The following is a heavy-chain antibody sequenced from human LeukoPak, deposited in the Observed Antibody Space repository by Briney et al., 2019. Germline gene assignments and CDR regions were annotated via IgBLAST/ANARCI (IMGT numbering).Heavy chain of an antibody. Sequence: GGTLRLSCAASGFTFSTYAMTWVRQAPGKGLEWVSGITDSGGGIYYADSVKGRFTISRDNAKNSLYLQMNSLRAEDTAVYYCARDESGYDILTGYARQYYYYMDVWGKGTTVTISS. CDR3: ARDESGYDILTGYARQYYYYMDV. D-gene: IGHD3-9*01. CDR2: ITDSGGGI. CDR1: GFTFSTYA. V-gene: IGHV3-21*01. J-gene: IGHJ6*03.